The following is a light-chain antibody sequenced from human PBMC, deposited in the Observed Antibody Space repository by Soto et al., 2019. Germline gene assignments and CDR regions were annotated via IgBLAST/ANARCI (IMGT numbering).Light chain of an antibody. Sequence: QSALTQPPSASGSLGQSGTISCTGTASDVGAHNYVSWYQQHPGKAPKLMIYEVTKRPSGVPDRFSGSKSGNTASLTVSGLQAEDEADYYCSSYAGSSTLYVFGTGTKVTVL. CDR1: ASDVGAHNY. V-gene: IGLV2-8*01. J-gene: IGLJ1*01. CDR3: SSYAGSSTLYV. CDR2: EVT.